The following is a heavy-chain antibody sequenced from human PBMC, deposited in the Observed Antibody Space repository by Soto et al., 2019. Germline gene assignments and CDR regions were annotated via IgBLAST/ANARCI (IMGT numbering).Heavy chain of an antibody. D-gene: IGHD2-15*01. Sequence: ETLSLTCTVSGGSISSYYWSWIRQPPGKGLEWIGYIYYSGSTNYNPSLKSRVTISVDTSKNQFSLKLSSVTAADTAVYYCARDREYCSGGSCSPYNWFDPWGQGTLVTVSS. CDR3: ARDREYCSGGSCSPYNWFDP. CDR1: GGSISSYY. CDR2: IYYSGST. V-gene: IGHV4-59*01. J-gene: IGHJ5*02.